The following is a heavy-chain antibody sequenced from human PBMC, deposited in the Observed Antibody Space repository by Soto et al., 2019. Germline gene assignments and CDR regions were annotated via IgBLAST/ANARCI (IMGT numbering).Heavy chain of an antibody. J-gene: IGHJ4*02. CDR1: GFSFRTYG. D-gene: IGHD2-2*02. Sequence: GGSLRLSCAASGFSFRTYGMHWVRQAPGKGLEWVAIISFDGINKYYGDSVKGRFTISRDNSKNTLYLQLNSLRAEDTAVYYCARDLDQYCSSASCYTFDYWGQGTLVTVSS. CDR2: ISFDGINK. V-gene: IGHV3-30*03. CDR3: ARDLDQYCSSASCYTFDY.